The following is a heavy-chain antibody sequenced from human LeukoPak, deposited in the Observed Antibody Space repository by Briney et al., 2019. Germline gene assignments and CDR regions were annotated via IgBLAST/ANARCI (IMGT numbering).Heavy chain of an antibody. J-gene: IGHJ4*02. Sequence: PSQTLSLTCTVSGGSIASDDYSWSWIRQPPGKGLEWIGYIYYSGNTYYNPSLKSRVTISVDTSKNQFSLKLSSVTAADTAEYYRARTYIDYLPLWGQGTLVTVSS. CDR1: GGSIASDDYS. CDR2: IYYSGNT. V-gene: IGHV4-30-4*01. CDR3: ARTYIDYLPL. D-gene: IGHD4-11*01.